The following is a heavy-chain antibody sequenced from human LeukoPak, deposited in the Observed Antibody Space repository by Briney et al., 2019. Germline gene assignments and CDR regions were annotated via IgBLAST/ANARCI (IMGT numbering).Heavy chain of an antibody. D-gene: IGHD6-19*01. Sequence: GGSLRLSCAASGFTFSSYGMHWVRQAPGKGLEWVAFIRYDGSNKYYADSVKGRFTISRDNSKNTLYLQMNSLRAEDTAVYYCAKVEQWLVKDYFDYWGQGTLVTVSS. CDR1: GFTFSSYG. J-gene: IGHJ4*02. V-gene: IGHV3-30*02. CDR2: IRYDGSNK. CDR3: AKVEQWLVKDYFDY.